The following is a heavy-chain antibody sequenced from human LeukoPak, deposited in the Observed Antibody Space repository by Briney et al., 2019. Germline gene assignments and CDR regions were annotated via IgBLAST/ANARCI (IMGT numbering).Heavy chain of an antibody. Sequence: SETLSLTCTVSGGSIITYYWSWIRQPAGKGLEWIGRIYYSGSTNYNPSLKSRVTISVDRSKNQFSLKLSSVTAADTAVFYCARHVGATAFDAFDIWGRGTMVTVSS. V-gene: IGHV4-59*08. CDR2: IYYSGST. D-gene: IGHD1-26*01. CDR1: GGSIITYY. CDR3: ARHVGATAFDAFDI. J-gene: IGHJ3*02.